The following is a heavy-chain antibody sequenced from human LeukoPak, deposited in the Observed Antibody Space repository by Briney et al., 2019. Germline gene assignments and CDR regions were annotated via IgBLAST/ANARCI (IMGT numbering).Heavy chain of an antibody. Sequence: GESLRLSCAASGFTFSSYWMHWVRQAPGKGLVWVSRVNPQGSKTSYADSVRGRFTISRDNAKDALHLQMGNLRAEDTAVYYCARARWSSTGWFFGYWGQGTLVTVSS. V-gene: IGHV3-74*01. CDR2: VNPQGSKT. CDR1: GFTFSSYW. CDR3: ARARWSSTGWFFGY. D-gene: IGHD6-19*01. J-gene: IGHJ4*02.